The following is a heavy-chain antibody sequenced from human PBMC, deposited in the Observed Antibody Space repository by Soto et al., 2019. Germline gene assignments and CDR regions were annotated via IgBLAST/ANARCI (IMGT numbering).Heavy chain of an antibody. V-gene: IGHV3-23*01. Sequence: EVQLLESGGGLVQPGGSLRLSCAASGFTFSTYAMSWVRQAPGKGLEWVSVISGSGGDTYYADSVKGRFTISRDNLRNTLSLQMNSLRVDDTAVYYCAKDYGGSPFDCWGQGTLVTVSS. CDR1: GFTFSTYA. J-gene: IGHJ4*02. D-gene: IGHD4-17*01. CDR2: ISGSGGDT. CDR3: AKDYGGSPFDC.